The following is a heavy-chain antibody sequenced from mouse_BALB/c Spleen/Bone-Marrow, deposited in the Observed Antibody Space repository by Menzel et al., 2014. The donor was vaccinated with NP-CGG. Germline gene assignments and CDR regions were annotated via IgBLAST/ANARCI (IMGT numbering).Heavy chain of an antibody. CDR3: ARDYYGSIYFDY. CDR1: GFTFSSFG. CDR2: ISSGSTTI. D-gene: IGHD1-1*01. J-gene: IGHJ2*01. Sequence: EVKVVDSGGGLVQPGGSRRLSCAASGFTFSSFGMHWVRQAPEKGLEWVAYISSGSTTIYYADTVKGRFTISRDNPKNTLFLQMTSLRSEDTAIYYCARDYYGSIYFDYWGQGTTLTVSS. V-gene: IGHV5-17*02.